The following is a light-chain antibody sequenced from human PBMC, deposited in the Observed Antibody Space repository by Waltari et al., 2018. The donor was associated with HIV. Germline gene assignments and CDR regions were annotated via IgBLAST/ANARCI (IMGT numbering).Light chain of an antibody. Sequence: QSALTQPPSASGSPGQSVTITCTGTSSDVGGYNYVSWYQQHPGKAPKLMIYEVSKRPAGVPDRVACSKSGNAASLPVSGLQAEDEADYYCSSYAGSDNWVFGGGTKLTV. CDR2: EVS. CDR1: SSDVGGYNY. V-gene: IGLV2-8*01. CDR3: SSYAGSDNWV. J-gene: IGLJ3*02.